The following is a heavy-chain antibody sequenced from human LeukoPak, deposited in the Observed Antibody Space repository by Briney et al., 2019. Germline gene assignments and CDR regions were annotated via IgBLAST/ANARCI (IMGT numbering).Heavy chain of an antibody. CDR2: INHSGST. CDR1: GGSFSGYY. D-gene: IGHD6-6*01. Sequence: PSETLSLTCAVYGGSFSGYYWSWIRQPPGKGLEWTGEINHSGSTNYNPSLKSRVTISVDTSKNQFSLKLSSVTAADTAVYYCACLTKARPYYYYYYMDVWGKGTTVTVSS. V-gene: IGHV4-34*01. CDR3: ACLTKARPYYYYYYMDV. J-gene: IGHJ6*03.